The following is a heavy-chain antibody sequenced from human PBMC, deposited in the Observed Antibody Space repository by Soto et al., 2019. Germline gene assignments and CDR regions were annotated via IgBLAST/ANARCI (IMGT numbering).Heavy chain of an antibody. CDR3: AKARRGQRPTPYYFDY. CDR1: GFTYTSYG. J-gene: IGHJ4*02. D-gene: IGHD2-2*01. CDR2: ISYDGSNK. Sequence: GGSLRLSCAASGFTYTSYGMHWVRQAPGKGLEWVAVISYDGSNKYYADSVKGRFTISRDNSKNTLYLQMNSLRAEDTAVYYCAKARRGQRPTPYYFDYWGQGTLVTVSS. V-gene: IGHV3-30*18.